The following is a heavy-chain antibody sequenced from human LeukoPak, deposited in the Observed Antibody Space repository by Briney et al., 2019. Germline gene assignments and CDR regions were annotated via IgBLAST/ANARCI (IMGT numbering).Heavy chain of an antibody. D-gene: IGHD3-22*01. V-gene: IGHV4-31*03. CDR1: GGSISSGGYY. CDR2: IYYSGST. CDR3: ARGAGRYDGSGYNPDQFDY. Sequence: SETLSLTCTVSGGSISSGGYYWSWIRQHPGKGLEWIGYIYYSGSTYYNPSLKSRVTISVDTSKNQFSLKLSSVTAADTAVYYCARGAGRYDGSGYNPDQFDYWGQGTLVTVSS. J-gene: IGHJ4*02.